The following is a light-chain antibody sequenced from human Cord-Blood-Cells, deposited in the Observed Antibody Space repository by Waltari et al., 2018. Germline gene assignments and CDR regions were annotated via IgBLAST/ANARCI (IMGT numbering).Light chain of an antibody. CDR1: QSVSSSY. Sequence: EIVLTQSPGTLSLSPGERATLHCRASQSVSSSYLAWYQQKPGRAPRLLIYGASSRATGIPDRFSGSRSGTDFTLTISRLEPEDFAVYYCQQYGSSPRYTFGQGTKLEIK. CDR3: QQYGSSPRYT. J-gene: IGKJ2*01. CDR2: GAS. V-gene: IGKV3-20*01.